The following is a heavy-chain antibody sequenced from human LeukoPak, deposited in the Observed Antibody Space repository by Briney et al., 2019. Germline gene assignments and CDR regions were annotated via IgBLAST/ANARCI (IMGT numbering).Heavy chain of an antibody. CDR1: GYTFTSYG. J-gene: IGHJ4*02. Sequence: ASVKVSCKASGYTFTSYGISWVRQAPGQGLGWMGWISAYNGNTNYVQKLQGRVTMTTDTSTSTAYMELRSLRSDDTAVYYCARPGYDSSGYYLDYWGQGTLVTVSS. CDR3: ARPGYDSSGYYLDY. CDR2: ISAYNGNT. V-gene: IGHV1-18*01. D-gene: IGHD3-22*01.